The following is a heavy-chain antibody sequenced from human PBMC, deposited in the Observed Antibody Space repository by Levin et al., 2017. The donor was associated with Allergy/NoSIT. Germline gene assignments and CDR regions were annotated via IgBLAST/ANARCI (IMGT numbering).Heavy chain of an antibody. J-gene: IGHJ6*02. CDR2: IYYSGST. D-gene: IGHD3-3*01. CDR1: GGSISSYY. V-gene: IGHV4-59*01. Sequence: KSSETLSLTCTVSGGSISSYYWSWIRQPPGKGLEWIGYIYYSGSTNYNPSLKSRVTISVDTSKNQFSLKLSSVTAADTAVYYCARVGITIFGVVRPNYYGMDVWGQGTTVTVSS. CDR3: ARVGITIFGVVRPNYYGMDV.